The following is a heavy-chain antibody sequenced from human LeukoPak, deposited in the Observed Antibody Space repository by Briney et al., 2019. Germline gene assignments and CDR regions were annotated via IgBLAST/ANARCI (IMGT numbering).Heavy chain of an antibody. CDR3: ASDVGGYDHDAFDI. Sequence: SQTLSLTCTVSGGSISSGDYYWSWIRQPPGKGLEWIGYIYYSGSTYYNPSLKSRVTISVDTSKNQFSLKLSSVTAADTAVYYCASDVGGYDHDAFDIWGQGTMVTVSS. CDR1: GGSISSGDYY. D-gene: IGHD5-12*01. V-gene: IGHV4-30-4*01. CDR2: IYYSGST. J-gene: IGHJ3*02.